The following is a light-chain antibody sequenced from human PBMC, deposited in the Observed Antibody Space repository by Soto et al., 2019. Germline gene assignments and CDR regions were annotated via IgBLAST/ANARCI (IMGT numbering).Light chain of an antibody. CDR2: AAS. V-gene: IGKV1-12*01. CDR3: QQENSFTHA. CDR1: QGISSW. Sequence: DIKMTQSPSSVSGSVGDRVTITCRASQGISSWLACYQQKPGKDPKFLIYAASTLQSGVPSRFSGSGSGTDFNLTISSLQPEEFATYYCQQENSFTHAFGQGTRLDIK. J-gene: IGKJ5*01.